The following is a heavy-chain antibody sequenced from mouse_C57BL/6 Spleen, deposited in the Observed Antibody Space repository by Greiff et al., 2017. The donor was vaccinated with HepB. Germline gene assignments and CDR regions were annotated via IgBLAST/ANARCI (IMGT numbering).Heavy chain of an antibody. Sequence: EVHLVESGGGLVKPGGSLKLSCAASGFTFSDYGMHWVRQAPEKGLEWVAYISSGSSTIYYADTVKGRFTISRDNAKNTLFLQMTSRRSEYTAMYYCARRTTVVAKNYYAMDYWGQGTSVTVSS. D-gene: IGHD1-1*01. J-gene: IGHJ4*01. V-gene: IGHV5-17*01. CDR3: ARRTTVVAKNYYAMDY. CDR1: GFTFSDYG. CDR2: ISSGSSTI.